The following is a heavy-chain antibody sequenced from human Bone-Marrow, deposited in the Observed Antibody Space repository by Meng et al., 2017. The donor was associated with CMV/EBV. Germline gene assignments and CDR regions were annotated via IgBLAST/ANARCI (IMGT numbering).Heavy chain of an antibody. Sequence: GESLKISCAASGFTFSSYSMNWVRQAPGKGLEWVSSISSSSCYIYYADSVKGRFTISRDNAKNSLYLQMNSLRAEDTAVYYCAKDILGGQLVSGVFDYWGQGTLVTVSS. D-gene: IGHD6-6*01. V-gene: IGHV3-21*04. J-gene: IGHJ4*02. CDR3: AKDILGGQLVSGVFDY. CDR1: GFTFSSYS. CDR2: ISSSSCYI.